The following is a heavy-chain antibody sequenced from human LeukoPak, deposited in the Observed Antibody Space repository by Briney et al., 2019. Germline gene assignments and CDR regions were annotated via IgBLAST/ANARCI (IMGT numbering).Heavy chain of an antibody. D-gene: IGHD1-1*01. Sequence: GGSLRLSCAASGFTFSSYEMNWVRQAPGKGLEWVSYISSSGSTIYYADSVKGRFTISRDNTKNSLYLQMNSLRGEDTALYYCARGGLIQRHAFDIWGQGTMVTVSS. V-gene: IGHV3-48*03. CDR3: ARGGLIQRHAFDI. CDR2: ISSSGSTI. CDR1: GFTFSSYE. J-gene: IGHJ3*02.